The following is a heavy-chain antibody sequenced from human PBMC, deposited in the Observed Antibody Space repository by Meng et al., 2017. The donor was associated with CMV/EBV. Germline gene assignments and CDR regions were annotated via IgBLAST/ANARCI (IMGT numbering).Heavy chain of an antibody. Sequence: QVEPVRSGAEVKKPGFSVKVSCKASGGTFSSYAISWVRQAPGQGLEWMGGIIPIFGTANYAQKFQGRVTITADESTSTAYMELSSLGSEDTAVYYCARDYSGIAARPGFDPWGQGTLVTVPS. J-gene: IGHJ5*02. CDR2: IIPIFGTA. CDR3: ARDYSGIAARPGFDP. CDR1: GGTFSSYA. V-gene: IGHV1-69*12. D-gene: IGHD6-6*01.